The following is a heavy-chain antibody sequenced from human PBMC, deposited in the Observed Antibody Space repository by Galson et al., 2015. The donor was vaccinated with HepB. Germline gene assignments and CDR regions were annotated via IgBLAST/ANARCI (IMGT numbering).Heavy chain of an antibody. CDR2: ISGSGGST. D-gene: IGHD3-22*01. V-gene: IGHV3-23*01. Sequence: SLRLSCAASGFTFSSYAMSWVRQAPGKGLEWVSAISGSGGSTYYADSVKGRFTISRDNSKNTLYLQVNSLRAEDTAVYYCAKVAPAGYDSSGYYYFDIWGQGTMVTVSS. CDR3: AKVAPAGYDSSGYYYFDI. CDR1: GFTFSSYA. J-gene: IGHJ3*02.